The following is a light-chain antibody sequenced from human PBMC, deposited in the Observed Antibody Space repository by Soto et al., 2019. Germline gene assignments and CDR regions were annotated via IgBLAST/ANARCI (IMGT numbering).Light chain of an antibody. CDR1: SSDVGRYNF. Sequence: QSALTQPASVSGSSGRSITISCTGTSSDVGRYNFVSWYQQHPGNAPKLLIYAVSDRPSGVSTRFSGSKSGNTASLAISGLQAEDEAVYYCSSFSNSSTQVFGTGTKLTVL. CDR2: AVS. V-gene: IGLV2-14*03. J-gene: IGLJ1*01. CDR3: SSFSNSSTQV.